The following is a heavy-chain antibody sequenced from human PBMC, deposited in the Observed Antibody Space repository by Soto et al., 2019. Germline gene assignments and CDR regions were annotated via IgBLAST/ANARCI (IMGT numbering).Heavy chain of an antibody. J-gene: IGHJ3*02. Sequence: QVQLVQSGAEVKKPGSSVKVSCKASGGTFSSYTISWVRQAPGQGLEWMGRIIPILGIANYAQKFQGRVTITADKSTSTAYMELSSLRSEDTAVYYCARGGYCSSTSCRDAFDISGQGTMVTVSS. V-gene: IGHV1-69*02. D-gene: IGHD2-2*01. CDR2: IIPILGIA. CDR3: ARGGYCSSTSCRDAFDI. CDR1: GGTFSSYT.